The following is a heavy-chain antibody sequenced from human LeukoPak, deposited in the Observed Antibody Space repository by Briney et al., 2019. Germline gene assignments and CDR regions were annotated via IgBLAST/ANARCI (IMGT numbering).Heavy chain of an antibody. Sequence: PSETLSLTCTVSGGSISSYYWSWVRQPPGKGLEWIGYIYYSGSTNYNPSLKSRVTISVDTSKNQFSLKLSSVTAADTAVYYCARGGDYDSSGYYRNSTFLFDYWGQGTLVTVSS. CDR3: ARGGDYDSSGYYRNSTFLFDY. D-gene: IGHD3-22*01. J-gene: IGHJ4*02. CDR1: GGSISSYY. V-gene: IGHV4-59*12. CDR2: IYYSGST.